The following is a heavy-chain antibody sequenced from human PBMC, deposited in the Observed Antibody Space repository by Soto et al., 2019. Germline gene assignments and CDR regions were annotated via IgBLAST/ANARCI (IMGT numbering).Heavy chain of an antibody. CDR2: IIPIFGTA. CDR1: GGTFSSYA. V-gene: IGHV1-69*13. J-gene: IGHJ4*02. CDR3: ARFDSSGYYGFDDDY. Sequence: SVKVSCKASGGTFSSYAISWVRQAPGQGLEWMGGIIPIFGTANYAQKFQGRVTITADESTSTAYMELSSLRSEDTAVYYCARFDSSGYYGFDDDYWGQGTLVTV. D-gene: IGHD3-22*01.